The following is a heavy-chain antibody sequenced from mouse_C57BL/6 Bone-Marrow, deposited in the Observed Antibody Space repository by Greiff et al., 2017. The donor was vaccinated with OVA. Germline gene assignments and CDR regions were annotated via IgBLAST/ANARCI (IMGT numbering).Heavy chain of an antibody. CDR1: GYTFTSYW. CDR2: IYPGSGST. CDR3: ALITTVPDWFAY. V-gene: IGHV1-55*01. J-gene: IGHJ3*01. Sequence: VQLQQPGAELVKPGASVKMSCKASGYTFTSYWLTWVKQRPGQGLEWIGDIYPGSGSTNYNEKFKSKATLTVDTSSSTAYMQLSSLTSEDSAVYYCALITTVPDWFAYWGQGTLVTVSA. D-gene: IGHD1-1*01.